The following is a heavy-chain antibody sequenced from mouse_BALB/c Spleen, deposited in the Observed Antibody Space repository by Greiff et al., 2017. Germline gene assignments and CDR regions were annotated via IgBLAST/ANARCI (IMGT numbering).Heavy chain of an antibody. CDR1: GFTFSSYT. V-gene: IGHV5-9*03. CDR3: ARWGDYYAMDY. J-gene: IGHJ4*01. Sequence: EVKLMESGGGLVKPGGSLKLSCAASGFTFSSYTMSWVRQTPEKRLEWVATISSGAGNTYYPDSVKGRFTISRDNAKNNLYLQMSSLRSEDTALYYCARWGDYYAMDYWGQGTSVTVSS. CDR2: ISSGAGNT.